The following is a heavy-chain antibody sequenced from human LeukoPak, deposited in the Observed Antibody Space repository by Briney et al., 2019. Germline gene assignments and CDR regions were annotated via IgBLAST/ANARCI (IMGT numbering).Heavy chain of an antibody. Sequence: PSETLSLTCAVYGGSFSGYYWSWIRQPAGKGLEWIGRIYTSGSTNYNPSLKSRVTMSVDTSKNQFSLKLSSVTAADTAVYYCARQEILGSSSLYFDYWGQGTLVTVSS. D-gene: IGHD2-2*01. V-gene: IGHV4-59*10. CDR1: GGSFSGYY. CDR2: IYTSGST. CDR3: ARQEILGSSSLYFDY. J-gene: IGHJ4*02.